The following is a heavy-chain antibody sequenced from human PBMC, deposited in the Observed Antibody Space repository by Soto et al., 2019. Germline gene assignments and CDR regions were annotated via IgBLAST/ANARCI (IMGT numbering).Heavy chain of an antibody. CDR3: ACIFSGGYGYGFYYYGMDV. CDR2: IYYSGST. V-gene: IGHV4-39*01. J-gene: IGHJ6*02. D-gene: IGHD5-18*01. Sequence: PSETLSLTCTVSGGSISSRSSYWGWIRQPPGKGLEWIGSIYYSGSTYYNPSLKSRVTISVDTSKNQFSLKLSSVTAADTAVYYCACIFSGGYGYGFYYYGMDVWGQGTTVT. CDR1: GGSISSRSSY.